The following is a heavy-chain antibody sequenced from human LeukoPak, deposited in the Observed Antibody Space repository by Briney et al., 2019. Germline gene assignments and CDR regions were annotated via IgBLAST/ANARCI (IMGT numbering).Heavy chain of an antibody. J-gene: IGHJ4*02. CDR3: ARPHTPYCGGDCYVDY. Sequence: GASVKVSCKACGYTFTSYGISWVRQVPGQGLEWMGWISAYNGNTNYAQKLQGRVTMTTDTSTSTAYMELRSLRSDDTAVYYCARPHTPYCGGDCYVDYWGQGTLVTVSS. V-gene: IGHV1-18*01. CDR1: GYTFTSYG. CDR2: ISAYNGNT. D-gene: IGHD2-21*02.